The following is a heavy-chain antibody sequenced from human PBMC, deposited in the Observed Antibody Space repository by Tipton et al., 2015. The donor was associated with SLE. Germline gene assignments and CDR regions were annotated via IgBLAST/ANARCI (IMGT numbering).Heavy chain of an antibody. CDR3: AREGSAAGRYFDL. CDR2: IYSGGST. D-gene: IGHD6-13*01. V-gene: IGHV3-53*04. Sequence: SLRLSCAASGFTVSSNYMSWVRQAPGKGLEGVSVIYSGGSTYYADSVKGRFTISRHNSKNTLYLQMNSLRAEDTAVYYCAREGSAAGRYFDLWGRGTLVTVSS. CDR1: GFTVSSNY. J-gene: IGHJ2*01.